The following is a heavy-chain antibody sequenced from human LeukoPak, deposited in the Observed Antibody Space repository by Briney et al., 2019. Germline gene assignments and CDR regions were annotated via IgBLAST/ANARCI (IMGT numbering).Heavy chain of an antibody. D-gene: IGHD3-22*01. CDR1: GYNFANYW. V-gene: IGHV5-51*01. CDR3: ARFTDYYDSTGGDAFDI. Sequence: LGESLKISCKGSGYNFANYWIGWVRQMPGKGLEWMGIIYPSYSDIRYSPSFQGQVTISADKSISTAYLRWSSLKASDTAMYYCARFTDYYDSTGGDAFDIWGQGTMVTVSS. CDR2: IYPSYSDI. J-gene: IGHJ3*02.